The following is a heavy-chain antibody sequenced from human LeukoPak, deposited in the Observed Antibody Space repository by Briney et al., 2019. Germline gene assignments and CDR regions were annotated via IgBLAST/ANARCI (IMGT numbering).Heavy chain of an antibody. J-gene: IGHJ4*02. CDR2: IRYDGSNK. V-gene: IGHV3-30*02. CDR1: GFTFSSYG. CDR3: AKGGGWLYYFDY. D-gene: IGHD6-19*01. Sequence: PGGSLRLSCAASGFTFSSYGMHWVRQAPGKGLEWVAFIRYDGSNKYYADSVKGRFTISRDNSKNTLYLQMNSLRAEDTAVYYCAKGGGWLYYFDYWGQGSLVSVSS.